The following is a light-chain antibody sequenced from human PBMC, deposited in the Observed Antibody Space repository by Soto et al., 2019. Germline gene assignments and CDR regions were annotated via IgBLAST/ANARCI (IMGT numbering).Light chain of an antibody. Sequence: DIVMTQSPLSLPVTPGEPASISCRSSQSLLHSNGANYLEWYLQKPGQSPQLLIYLASNRASGVPDRFSGSGSGTDFTLKISRVEAEDVGVYYCMQALQTPPYTFGQGTKMEIK. CDR3: MQALQTPPYT. J-gene: IGKJ2*01. CDR1: QSLLHSNGANY. CDR2: LAS. V-gene: IGKV2-28*01.